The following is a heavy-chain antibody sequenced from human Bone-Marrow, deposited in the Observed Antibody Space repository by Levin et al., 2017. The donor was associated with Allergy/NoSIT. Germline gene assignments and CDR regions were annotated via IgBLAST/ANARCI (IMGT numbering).Heavy chain of an antibody. CDR1: GITVTSHY. J-gene: IGHJ1*01. Sequence: ETLSLTCAASGITVTSHYISWVRQSPGKGLEWVSVIYSAGTTFYADSVKGRFTISRDEAKNAVYLQMSGLRVEDTAMYYCARDFHTFGVQDWGQGTLVSVSS. CDR2: IYSAGTT. D-gene: IGHD2-2*02. V-gene: IGHV3-53*01. CDR3: ARDFHTFGVQD.